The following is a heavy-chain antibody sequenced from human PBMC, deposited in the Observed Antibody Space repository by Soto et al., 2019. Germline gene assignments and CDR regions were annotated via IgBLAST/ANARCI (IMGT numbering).Heavy chain of an antibody. V-gene: IGHV1-46*01. J-gene: IGHJ4*02. CDR1: GYTFTNYF. CDR3: AREGSGWYYVY. Sequence: GPSVEVSCKASGYTFTNYFIHWVRQAPGQGLDWMGIINPSGGTTSYEQKFQGRVTMTSDTSTTTVYMEVSSLRSEDTAVYYCAREGSGWYYVYWGQGTQVTVSS. CDR2: INPSGGTT. D-gene: IGHD6-19*01.